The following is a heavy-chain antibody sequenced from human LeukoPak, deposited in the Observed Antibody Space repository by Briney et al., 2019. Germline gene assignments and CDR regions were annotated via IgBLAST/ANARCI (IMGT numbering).Heavy chain of an antibody. Sequence: GASVKVSCKASGYDFTRYDINWVRLAPGQGLEWMGWMNPNNGDTGYAQNFHGRITMTRDTSMNTAYMELSSMRSEDTALYYCARGRIRYDDYSSGWFVFFEFWGQGSLVTVSS. D-gene: IGHD6-19*01. J-gene: IGHJ4*02. CDR2: MNPNNGDT. CDR3: ARGRIRYDDYSSGWFVFFEF. CDR1: GYDFTRYD. V-gene: IGHV1-8*01.